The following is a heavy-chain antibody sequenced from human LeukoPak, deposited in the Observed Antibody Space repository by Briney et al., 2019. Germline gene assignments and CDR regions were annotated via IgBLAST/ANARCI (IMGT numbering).Heavy chain of an antibody. V-gene: IGHV3-23*01. J-gene: IGHJ6*03. D-gene: IGHD6-13*01. CDR2: ISGSGGST. CDR1: GFTFSSYA. Sequence: SGGSLRLSCAASGFTFSSYAMSWVRQAPGKGLEWVSTISGSGGSTYYADSVKGRFTISRDNSKNTLYLQMNSLRAEDTAVYYCARGSEAAAAGTRLYYYYYMDVWGKGTTVTVSS. CDR3: ARGSEAAAAGTRLYYYYYMDV.